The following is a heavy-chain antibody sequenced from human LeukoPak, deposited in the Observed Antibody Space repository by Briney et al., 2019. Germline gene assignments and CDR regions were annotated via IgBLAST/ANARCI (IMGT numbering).Heavy chain of an antibody. J-gene: IGHJ4*02. CDR2: IYYSGST. Sequence: PSETLSLTCTVSGGSISSYYWSWIRQPPGKGLEWIGYIYYSGSTNYNPSLKSRVTISVDTSKNQFSLKLSSVTAADTAVYYCARSMVVTAIALFDYWGQGTLVTVSS. D-gene: IGHD2-21*02. V-gene: IGHV4-59*08. CDR3: ARSMVVTAIALFDY. CDR1: GGSISSYY.